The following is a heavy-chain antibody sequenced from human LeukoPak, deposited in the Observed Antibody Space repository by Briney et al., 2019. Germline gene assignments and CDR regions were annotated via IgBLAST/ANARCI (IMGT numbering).Heavy chain of an antibody. D-gene: IGHD3-22*01. Sequence: PSETLSLTCAVYGGSFSGYYWSWIRQPPGKGLEWIGEINHSGSTNYNPSHKSRVTIVVDKSKNQFSLKLSSVTAADTVVYYCARDRYYYDSSARYFDYWGQGTLVTVSS. V-gene: IGHV4-34*01. J-gene: IGHJ4*02. CDR3: ARDRYYYDSSARYFDY. CDR1: GGSFSGYY. CDR2: INHSGST.